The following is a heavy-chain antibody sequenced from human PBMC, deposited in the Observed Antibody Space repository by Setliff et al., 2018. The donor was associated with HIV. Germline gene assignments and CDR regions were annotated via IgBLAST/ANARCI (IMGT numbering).Heavy chain of an antibody. CDR3: ARHEGGAVAGTWYYFDY. CDR2: IYHTGST. J-gene: IGHJ4*01. Sequence: PSETLSLTCVVSGYSISSGDYWGWIRQPPGKGLEWVGNIYHTGSTNCNPSLKSRVTMSVDTSRNNFSLNPTSVTAADTALYYCARHEGGAVAGTWYYFDYWGHGTLVTVSS. D-gene: IGHD6-19*01. CDR1: GYSISSGDY. V-gene: IGHV4-38-2*01.